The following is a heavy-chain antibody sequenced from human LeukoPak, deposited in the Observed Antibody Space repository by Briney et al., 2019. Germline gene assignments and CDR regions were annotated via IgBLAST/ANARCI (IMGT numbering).Heavy chain of an antibody. D-gene: IGHD4-23*01. CDR2: IYYSGST. CDR3: ASAIHDYGGNYWFDP. V-gene: IGHV4-59*01. J-gene: IGHJ5*02. Sequence: PSETLSLTCTVFGGSISSYYWSWIRQPPGKGLEWVGYIYYSGSTNYNPSLKSRVTISVDTSKNQFSLKLSSVTAADTAVYYCASAIHDYGGNYWFDPWGQGTLVTVSS. CDR1: GGSISSYY.